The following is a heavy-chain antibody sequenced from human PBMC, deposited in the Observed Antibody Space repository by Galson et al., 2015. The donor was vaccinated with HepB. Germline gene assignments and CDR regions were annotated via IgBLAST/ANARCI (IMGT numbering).Heavy chain of an antibody. V-gene: IGHV1-18*04. D-gene: IGHD2-15*01. CDR1: GYTFTSYG. Sequence: QSGAEVKKPGASVKVSCKASGYTFTSYGISWVRQAPGQGLEWMGWISAYNGNTNYAQKLQGRVTMTTDTSTSTAYMELRSLRSDDTAVYYCARDCVVVAATDWCAFDIWGQGTMVTVSS. CDR3: ARDCVVVAATDWCAFDI. J-gene: IGHJ3*02. CDR2: ISAYNGNT.